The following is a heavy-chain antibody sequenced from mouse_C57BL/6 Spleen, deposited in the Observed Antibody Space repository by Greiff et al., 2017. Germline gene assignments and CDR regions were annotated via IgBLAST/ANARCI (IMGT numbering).Heavy chain of an antibody. J-gene: IGHJ1*03. CDR2: ILPGSGST. D-gene: IGHD1-1*01. V-gene: IGHV1-9*01. CDR3: ARGVYGSSHWYFDV. Sequence: QVQLQQSGAELMKPGASVKLSCKATGYTFTGYWIEWVKQRPGHGLEWIGEILPGSGSTNYNEKFKSKATFNADTSSNTAYMQRSSLTTEDSAIYYCARGVYGSSHWYFDVWGTGTTVTVSS. CDR1: GYTFTGYW.